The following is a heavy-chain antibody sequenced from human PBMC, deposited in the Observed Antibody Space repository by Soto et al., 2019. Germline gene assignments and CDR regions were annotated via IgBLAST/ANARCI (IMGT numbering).Heavy chain of an antibody. CDR1: GDSVSSIIAT. CDR3: ACEGDIHRGLGY. J-gene: IGHJ4*02. V-gene: IGHV6-1*01. Sequence: PSQTLSLTCALSGDSVSSIIATWNWIRQSPPRGLEWLGRTYYRSKWYYEYAQSVESRITINPDTSKNQFSLQLTSVTPEDPAVYYCACEGDIHRGLGYWGPGTPVTVSS. CDR2: TYYRSKWYY.